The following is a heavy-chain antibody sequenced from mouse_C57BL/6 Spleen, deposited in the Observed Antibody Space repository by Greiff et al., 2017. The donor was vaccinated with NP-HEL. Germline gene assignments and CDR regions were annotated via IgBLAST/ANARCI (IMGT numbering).Heavy chain of an antibody. Sequence: VKLVESGPGLVQPSQSLSITCTVSGFSLTSSGVHWVRQSPGKGLEWLGVIWSGGSTDYNVAFISRLSISKDNSTSQVFFKMNSLHADDTAIDYCARRGDYDAGFAYWGQGTLVTVSA. V-gene: IGHV2-2*01. D-gene: IGHD2-4*01. CDR2: IWSGGST. J-gene: IGHJ3*01. CDR3: ARRGDYDAGFAY. CDR1: GFSLTSSG.